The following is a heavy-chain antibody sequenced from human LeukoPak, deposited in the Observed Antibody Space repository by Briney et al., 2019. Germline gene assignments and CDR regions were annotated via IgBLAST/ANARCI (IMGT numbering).Heavy chain of an antibody. CDR1: GGSISSYH. CDR3: AREAYCGGDCYSGFDY. Sequence: AETLSLTCTVSGGSISSYHWSWIRQPPGKGLEWIGYIYYSGSTNYNPSLKSRVTISVDTSKNQFSLKLSSVTAADTAVYYCAREAYCGGDCYSGFDYWGQGTLVTVSS. D-gene: IGHD2-21*02. CDR2: IYYSGST. J-gene: IGHJ4*02. V-gene: IGHV4-59*01.